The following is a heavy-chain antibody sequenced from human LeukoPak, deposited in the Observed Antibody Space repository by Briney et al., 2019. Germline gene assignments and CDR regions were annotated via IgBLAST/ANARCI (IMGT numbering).Heavy chain of an antibody. J-gene: IGHJ4*02. CDR1: GYTFTSYG. CDR2: ISAYNGNT. D-gene: IGHD3-22*01. CDR3: ARDYYDSSGYLRDY. V-gene: IGHV1-18*01. Sequence: AAVRVTCKDSGYTFTSYGCSWVRQAPAQGLVWMGWISAYNGNTNYAQKLQGRITMTTDTSTSTAYMELRSLRSDDTAVYYCARDYYDSSGYLRDYWGQGTLVTVSS.